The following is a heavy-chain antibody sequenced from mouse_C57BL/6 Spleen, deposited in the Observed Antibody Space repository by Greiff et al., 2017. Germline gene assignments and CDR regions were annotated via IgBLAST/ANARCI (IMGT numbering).Heavy chain of an antibody. V-gene: IGHV1-26*01. CDR2: INPNNGGT. CDR3: ARNYDYDVYYAMDY. J-gene: IGHJ4*01. D-gene: IGHD2-4*01. Sequence: EVKLVESGPELVKPGASVKISCKASGYTFTDYYMNWVKQSHGKSLEWIGDINPNNGGTSYNQKFKGKATLTVDKSSSTAYMELRSLTSEDSAVYYCARNYDYDVYYAMDYWGQGTSVTVSS. CDR1: GYTFTDYY.